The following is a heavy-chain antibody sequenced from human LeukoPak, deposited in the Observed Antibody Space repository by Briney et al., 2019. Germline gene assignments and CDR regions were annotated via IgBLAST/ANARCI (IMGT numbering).Heavy chain of an antibody. V-gene: IGHV4-34*01. Sequence: SETLSLTCAVYGGSFSGYYWSWIRQPPGKGLEWIGEINHSGSTNYNPSLKSRVTISVDTSKNQFSLKLSSVTAADTAVYYCARGRGGSYYVPIYYSDYWGQGTLVTVSS. CDR1: GGSFSGYY. CDR3: ARGRGGSYYVPIYYSDY. CDR2: INHSGST. J-gene: IGHJ4*02. D-gene: IGHD1-26*01.